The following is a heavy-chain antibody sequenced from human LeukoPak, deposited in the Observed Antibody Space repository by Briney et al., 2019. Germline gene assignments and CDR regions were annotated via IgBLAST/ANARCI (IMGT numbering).Heavy chain of an antibody. CDR3: ARETSTSEFDP. V-gene: IGHV4-59*01. CDR2: IYYSGST. J-gene: IGHJ5*02. CDR1: GGSISSYY. Sequence: SETLSLTCTVSGGSISSYYWSWIRQPPGKGLEWIGYIYYSGSTNYNPSLKSRVTISVGTSKNQFSLKLSSVTAADTAVYYCARETSTSEFDPWGQGTLVTVSS. D-gene: IGHD2/OR15-2a*01.